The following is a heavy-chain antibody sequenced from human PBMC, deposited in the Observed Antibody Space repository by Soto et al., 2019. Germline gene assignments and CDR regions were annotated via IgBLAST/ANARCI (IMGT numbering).Heavy chain of an antibody. CDR3: AREESSGWALTAGAFDI. CDR1: GYTFTGYY. Sequence: ASVKGSCKASGYTFTGYYMHWVRQAPGQGLEWMGWINPNSGGTNYAQKFQGWVTMTRDTSISTAYMELSRLRSDDTAVYYCAREESSGWALTAGAFDIWGQGTMVTVSS. CDR2: INPNSGGT. J-gene: IGHJ3*02. V-gene: IGHV1-2*04. D-gene: IGHD6-19*01.